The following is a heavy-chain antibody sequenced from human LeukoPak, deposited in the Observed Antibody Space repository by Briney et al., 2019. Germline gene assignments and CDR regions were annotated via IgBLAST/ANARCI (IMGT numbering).Heavy chain of an antibody. D-gene: IGHD5-24*01. CDR3: ARGRLQFLHKGFDY. CDR1: GGSFSGYY. J-gene: IGHJ4*02. CDR2: INHSGST. V-gene: IGHV4-34*01. Sequence: SETLSLTCAVYGGSFSGYYWSWIRQPPGKGLEWIGEINHSGSTKYNPSLRSRVTISVDTSKNQFSLKLSSVTAADTAVYYCARGRLQFLHKGFDYWGQGTLVTVSS.